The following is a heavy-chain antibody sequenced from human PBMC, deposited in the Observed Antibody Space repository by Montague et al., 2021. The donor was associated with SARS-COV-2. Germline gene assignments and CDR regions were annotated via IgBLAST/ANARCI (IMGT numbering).Heavy chain of an antibody. Sequence: SLRLSCAASGFTFSSYGMHWVRQAPGKGLEWVAVIWYDGSNKYYADSVKGRFTISRDNSKNTLYLQMNSLRAEDTAVYYCARDKRDRYDFWSGYYTDYYYGMDVGGQGTTVTVSS. CDR1: GFTFSSYG. CDR2: IWYDGSNK. CDR3: ARDKRDRYDFWSGYYTDYYYGMDV. V-gene: IGHV3-33*01. J-gene: IGHJ6*02. D-gene: IGHD3-3*01.